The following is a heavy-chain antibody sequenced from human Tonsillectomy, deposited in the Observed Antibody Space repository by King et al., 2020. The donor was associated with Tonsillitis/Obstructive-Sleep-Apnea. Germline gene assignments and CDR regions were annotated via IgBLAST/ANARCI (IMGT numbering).Heavy chain of an antibody. CDR1: GHTFTAYY. CDR3: AREQTSSDRGVPKTFDS. V-gene: IGHV1-2*02. Sequence: QLVQSGAEVKKPGASVKVSCKTSGHTFTAYYMHWVRQAPGQGLEWMGWINPNNYGTNYAQKFQGRVTMTRDTSVSTAYMELNRLTSDDTAVYYCAREQTSSDRGVPKTFDSWCKGTLSTFS. CDR2: INPNNYGT. J-gene: IGHJ4*02. D-gene: IGHD2-15*01.